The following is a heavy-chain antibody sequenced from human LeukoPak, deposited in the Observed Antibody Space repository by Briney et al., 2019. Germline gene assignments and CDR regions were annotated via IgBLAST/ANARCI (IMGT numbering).Heavy chain of an antibody. D-gene: IGHD6-19*01. CDR3: ARVHQGIAVAGTFFDY. J-gene: IGHJ4*02. CDR2: TYYRSKWYN. CDR1: GDSVSSNSAA. Sequence: SQTLSLTCAISGDSVSSNSAAWNWIRQSPSRGLEWLGRTYYRSKWYNDYAVSVKSRVTINPDTSKNQFSLQLNSVTPEDTAVYYCARVHQGIAVAGTFFDYWGQGTLVTVSS. V-gene: IGHV6-1*01.